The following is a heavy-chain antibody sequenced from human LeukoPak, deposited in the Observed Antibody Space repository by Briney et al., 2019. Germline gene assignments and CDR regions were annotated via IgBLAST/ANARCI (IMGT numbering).Heavy chain of an antibody. V-gene: IGHV1-46*01. D-gene: IGHD4-17*01. CDR2: INPSGGST. J-gene: IGHJ4*02. Sequence: ASVKVSCKASGYTFTSYYMHWVRQAPGQGLEWMGIINPSGGSTSYARKFQGRVTMTRDTSTSTVYMELSSLRSEDTAVYYCAREYSHGDHDYWGQGTLVTVSS. CDR1: GYTFTSYY. CDR3: AREYSHGDHDY.